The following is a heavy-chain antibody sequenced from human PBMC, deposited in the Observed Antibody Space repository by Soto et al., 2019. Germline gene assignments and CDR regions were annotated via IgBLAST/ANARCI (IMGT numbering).Heavy chain of an antibody. D-gene: IGHD1-26*01. J-gene: IGHJ5*02. Sequence: GGSLRLSCAASGFTFENSYMTWVRQAPGKGLEWVANIKYDGSEKYYVDSVKGRFTISRDNAKNSVYVQMDSLRAEDTAVYYCARSRGVSCDHWGQGTLVTVSS. CDR1: GFTFENSY. V-gene: IGHV3-7*01. CDR3: ARSRGVSCDH. CDR2: IKYDGSEK.